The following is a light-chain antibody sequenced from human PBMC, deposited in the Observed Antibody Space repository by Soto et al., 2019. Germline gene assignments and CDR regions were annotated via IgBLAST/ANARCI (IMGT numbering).Light chain of an antibody. Sequence: QSALTQPASVSGSPGQSLTISCTGTSSDVGAYDYVSWYQQHPGKAPKLMIFDVSNRPSGASNRFSGSKSGNTASLTISGLQAEDEADYYCSSYTSSSTVVFGGGTQLTVL. CDR2: DVS. CDR1: SSDVGAYDY. CDR3: SSYTSSSTVV. J-gene: IGLJ2*01. V-gene: IGLV2-14*03.